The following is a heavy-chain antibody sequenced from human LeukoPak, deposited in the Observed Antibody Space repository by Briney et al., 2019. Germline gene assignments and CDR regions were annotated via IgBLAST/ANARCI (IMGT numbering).Heavy chain of an antibody. Sequence: KPSETLSLTCTVSGGSISSYYWSWIRQPPGKGLEWIGYIHHSGSTNHNPSLKSRVTISIDTSRNQSSLKLSSVTAADTAVYYCARHDPYYYDSSGYYSDWCFDRWGRGTLVTVSS. D-gene: IGHD3-22*01. CDR2: IHHSGST. J-gene: IGHJ2*01. V-gene: IGHV4-59*08. CDR3: ARHDPYYYDSSGYYSDWCFDR. CDR1: GGSISSYY.